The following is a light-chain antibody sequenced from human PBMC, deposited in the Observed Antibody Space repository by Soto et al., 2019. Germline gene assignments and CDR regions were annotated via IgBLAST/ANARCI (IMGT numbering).Light chain of an antibody. Sequence: LLIHTQRTLSLSPVQGATLSWSAIQSVSSSYLAGYQQKPGQAPRLLLYGASSRATGIPDRFIGSGSWTNFTLTIIRLEHAEDAVYYCRQYGSLLPITFGQGTKLDI. V-gene: IGKV3-20*01. J-gene: IGKJ5*01. CDR3: RQYGSLLPIT. CDR2: GAS. CDR1: QSVSSSY.